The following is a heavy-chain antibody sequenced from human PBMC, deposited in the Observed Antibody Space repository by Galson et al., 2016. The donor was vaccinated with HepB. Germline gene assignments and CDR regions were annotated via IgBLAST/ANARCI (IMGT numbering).Heavy chain of an antibody. CDR1: GFTFSSYT. Sequence: SLRLSCAASGFTFSSYTMNWVRQAPGKGLEWVSYISSSSSSIYYADSVKGRFTISRDNAKNSLYLQMNSLRDEDTAVYYGATQYCSGGSCYSAAPGYWYFDLSGRGTLVTVSS. D-gene: IGHD2-15*01. CDR3: ATQYCSGGSCYSAAPGYWYFDL. J-gene: IGHJ2*01. V-gene: IGHV3-48*02. CDR2: ISSSSSSI.